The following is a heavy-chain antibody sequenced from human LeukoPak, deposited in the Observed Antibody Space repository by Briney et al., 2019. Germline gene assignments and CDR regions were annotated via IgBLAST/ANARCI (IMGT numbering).Heavy chain of an antibody. V-gene: IGHV4-59*08. CDR1: GGSINNYY. CDR3: ASSYYYDSSGYYYFDY. J-gene: IGHJ4*02. D-gene: IGHD3-22*01. Sequence: PSETLSLTCTVSGGSINNYYWSWVRQPPGAGLEWLAYIYYTGSTNYNPSLRSRVTISVDTSKNQFSLKLSSVTAADTAVYYCASSYYYDSSGYYYFDYWGQGTLVTVSS. CDR2: IYYTGST.